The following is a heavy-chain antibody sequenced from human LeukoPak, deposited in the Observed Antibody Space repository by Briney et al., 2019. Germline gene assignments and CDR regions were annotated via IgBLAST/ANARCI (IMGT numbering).Heavy chain of an antibody. CDR3: ARDLPWFDP. Sequence: SETLSLTCTVSGGSISSSSYYWGWIRQPPGKGLEWIGSIYYSGSTYYNPSLKSRVTISVDTSKNQFSLKLSSVTAADTAAYYCARDLPWFDPWGQGTLVTVSS. V-gene: IGHV4-39*02. CDR2: IYYSGST. CDR1: GGSISSSSYY. J-gene: IGHJ5*02.